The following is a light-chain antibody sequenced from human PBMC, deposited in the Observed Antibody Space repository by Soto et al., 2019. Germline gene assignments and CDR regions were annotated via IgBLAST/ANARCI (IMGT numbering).Light chain of an antibody. CDR3: LQGYNYPRT. CDR1: HDIGNY. Sequence: AIQMTQSPSSLSASVGDRVTLTCRASHDIGNYLGWYQQKPGEAPKLLIFEASTVQTGVPSRFSGSGSGTDFTLTISSLQPEDFATYFCLQGYNYPRTFGQGTKVELK. V-gene: IGKV1-6*01. J-gene: IGKJ1*01. CDR2: EAS.